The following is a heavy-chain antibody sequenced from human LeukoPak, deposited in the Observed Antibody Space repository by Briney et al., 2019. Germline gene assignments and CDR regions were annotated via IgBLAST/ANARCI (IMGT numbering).Heavy chain of an antibody. D-gene: IGHD6-19*01. CDR3: ARGLYSSGWYGSLDY. CDR1: GYSISSGYY. CDR2: IYHSGST. V-gene: IGHV4-38-2*02. Sequence: SETLSLTCTVSGYSISSGYYWGWIRQPPGKGLEWIGSIYHSGSTYYNPSLKSRVTISVDTSKNQFSLKLSSVTAADTAVYHCARGLYSSGWYGSLDYWGQGTLVTVSS. J-gene: IGHJ4*02.